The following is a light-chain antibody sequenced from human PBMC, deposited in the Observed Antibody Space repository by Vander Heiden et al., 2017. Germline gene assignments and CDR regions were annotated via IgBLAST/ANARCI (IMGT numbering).Light chain of an antibody. J-gene: IGLJ3*02. V-gene: IGLV1-51*02. CDR3: GAWDSSLNNWL. Sequence: QPVLTQPPSVSAAPGQKVTISWTGSTSNIGSDYVSWYQQIPGTAPKLIIYENDKRHTGMPDRFSGSKSGTSATLDITGLQTGDEADYYCGAWDSSLNNWLFGGGTKLTVL. CDR1: TSNIGSDY. CDR2: END.